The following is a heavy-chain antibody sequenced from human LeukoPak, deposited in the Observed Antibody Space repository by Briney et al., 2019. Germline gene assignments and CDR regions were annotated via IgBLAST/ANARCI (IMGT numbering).Heavy chain of an antibody. CDR2: IGRTSTST. V-gene: IGHV3-48*02. CDR1: GFSLSTYT. Sequence: GGSLRLSCAASGFSLSTYTMHWVRQAPGKGLEWGASIGRTSTSTSYAGSVKRRFPISRDNAQNSLLLQMNSLRDEDTAVYYCARGRLDYWGQGTPVTVSS. J-gene: IGHJ4*02. CDR3: ARGRLDY.